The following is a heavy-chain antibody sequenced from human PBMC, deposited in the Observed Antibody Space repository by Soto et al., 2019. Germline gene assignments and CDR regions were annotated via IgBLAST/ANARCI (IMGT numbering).Heavy chain of an antibody. CDR1: GGSFSGYY. V-gene: IGHV4-34*01. D-gene: IGHD2-2*01. J-gene: IGHJ4*02. CDR3: ARGTVVVPAATRYYFDY. Sequence: SETLSLTCAVYGGSFSGYYWSWIRQPPGKGLEWIGEINHSGSTNYNPSLKSRVTISVDTSKNQFSLKLSSVTAADTAVYYCARGTVVVPAATRYYFDYWGQGTLVTVSS. CDR2: INHSGST.